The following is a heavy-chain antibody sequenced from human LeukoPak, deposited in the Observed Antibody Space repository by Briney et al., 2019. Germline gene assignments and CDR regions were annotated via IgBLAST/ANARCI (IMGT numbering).Heavy chain of an antibody. CDR2: IYYSGST. Sequence: SETLPLTCTVSGGSISSYYWSWIRQPPGKGLEWIGYIYYSGSTNYNPSLKSRVTISVDTSKNQFSLKLSSVTAADTAVYYCAKTVVTRTNTKNNWFDPWGQGTLVTVSS. J-gene: IGHJ5*02. D-gene: IGHD4-23*01. V-gene: IGHV4-59*01. CDR3: AKTVVTRTNTKNNWFDP. CDR1: GGSISSYY.